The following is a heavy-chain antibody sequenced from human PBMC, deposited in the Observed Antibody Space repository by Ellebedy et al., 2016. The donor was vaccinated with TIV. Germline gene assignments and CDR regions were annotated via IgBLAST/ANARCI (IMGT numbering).Heavy chain of an antibody. V-gene: IGHV3-7*01. CDR2: IYQDGSNQ. Sequence: GESLKISCVASGFSFRSYWMSWVRQAPGKGLEWVANIYQDGSNQYYVDSVKGRFTLSRDNDNKSLFLQMNSLRGEDTAVYYCARRGSYGDYAVQVNSWFDTWGQGTLVSVSS. CDR1: GFSFRSYW. D-gene: IGHD4-17*01. CDR3: ARRGSYGDYAVQVNSWFDT. J-gene: IGHJ5*02.